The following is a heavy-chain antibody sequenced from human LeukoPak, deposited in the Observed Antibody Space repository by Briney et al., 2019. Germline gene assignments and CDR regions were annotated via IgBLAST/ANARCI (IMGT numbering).Heavy chain of an antibody. Sequence: PSETLSLTCTVSGGSISSNNYYWGWIRQPPGKGLEWIVNIYYSGSTNYNPSLKSRVTISVDTSKNQFSLKLSSVTAADTAVYYCARDLYSYGSNWFDPWGQGTLVTVSS. CDR1: GGSISSNNYY. V-gene: IGHV4-39*07. CDR3: ARDLYSYGSNWFDP. J-gene: IGHJ5*02. D-gene: IGHD5-18*01. CDR2: IYYSGST.